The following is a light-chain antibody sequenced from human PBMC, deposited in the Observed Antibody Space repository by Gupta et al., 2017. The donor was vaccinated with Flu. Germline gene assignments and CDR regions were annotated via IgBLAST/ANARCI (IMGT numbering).Light chain of an antibody. J-gene: IGLJ2*01. CDR2: DNR. V-gene: IGLV3-21*02. CDR1: NIGSQS. CDR3: PTETPSSFVV. Sequence: SSVLTQPPSVSVAPGQTARLACVGPNIGSQSVHWYQQRPGQAPILVVYDNRHRASGIPAIFSGSNAGDTAALTIRRGEGGDEADYYCPTETPSSFVVFGGGTKLTVL.